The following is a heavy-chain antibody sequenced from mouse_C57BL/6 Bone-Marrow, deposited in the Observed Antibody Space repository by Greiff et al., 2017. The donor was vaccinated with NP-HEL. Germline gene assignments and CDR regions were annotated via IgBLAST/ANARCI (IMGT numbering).Heavy chain of an antibody. CDR3: ARIYYYGYYAMDY. D-gene: IGHD1-1*01. CDR1: GFTFTDYY. Sequence: EVQVVESGGGLVQPGGSLSLSCAASGFTFTDYYMSWVRQPPGKALEWLGFIRNKANGYTTEYSSSVKGRFTISRDNSQCILYLQMNALRAEDSATYYCARIYYYGYYAMDYWGQGTSVTVSS. CDR2: IRNKANGYTT. J-gene: IGHJ4*01. V-gene: IGHV7-3*01.